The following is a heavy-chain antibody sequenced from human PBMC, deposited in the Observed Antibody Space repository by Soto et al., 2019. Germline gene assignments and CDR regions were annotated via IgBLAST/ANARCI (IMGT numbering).Heavy chain of an antibody. CDR2: IKSKIDGGTT. Sequence: GGSLRLSCAGSGFTFRNAWMSWVRQAPGKGLEWVGRIKSKIDGGTTDYAAPVKGRFLISRDDSENTVFLQMNSLKIEDTAVYYWTYCYDSIYQRRLDYWGQGPLVTVGS. J-gene: IGHJ4*02. CDR1: GFTFRNAW. CDR3: TYCYDSIYQRRLDY. V-gene: IGHV3-15*01. D-gene: IGHD3-22*01.